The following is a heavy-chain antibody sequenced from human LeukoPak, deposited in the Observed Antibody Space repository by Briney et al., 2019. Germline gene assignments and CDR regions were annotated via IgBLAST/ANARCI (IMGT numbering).Heavy chain of an antibody. CDR3: ARGLGYCSGGSCYYYYGMDV. Sequence: SETLSLTCTVSGGSVSSGSYCWSWIRQPPGKGLEWIGYICYSGSTNYNPSLKSRVTISVDTSKNQFSLKLSSVTAADTAVYYCARGLGYCSGGSCYYYYGMDVWGKGTTVTVSS. CDR1: GGSVSSGSYC. J-gene: IGHJ6*04. CDR2: ICYSGST. V-gene: IGHV4-61*01. D-gene: IGHD2-15*01.